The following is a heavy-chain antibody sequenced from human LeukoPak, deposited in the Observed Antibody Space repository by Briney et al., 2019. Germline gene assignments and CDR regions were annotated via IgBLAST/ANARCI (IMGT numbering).Heavy chain of an antibody. CDR1: GFTFSSYG. CDR2: ISYDGSNK. J-gene: IGHJ4*02. D-gene: IGHD6-13*01. Sequence: PGRSLRLSCAASGFTFSSYGMHWVRQAPGMGLEWVAVISYDGSNKYYADSVKGRFTISRDNSKNTLYLQMNSLRAEDTAVYYCAKAIAAAGLDYWGQGTLVTVSS. V-gene: IGHV3-30*18. CDR3: AKAIAAAGLDY.